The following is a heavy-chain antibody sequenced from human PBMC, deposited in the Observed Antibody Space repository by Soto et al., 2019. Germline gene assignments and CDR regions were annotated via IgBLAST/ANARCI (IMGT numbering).Heavy chain of an antibody. Sequence: SETLSLTCTVYGGSIISYYWSWIRQPSGKGLEWIGRIYTSGSTNYNPSLKSRVTMSVDTSKNQFSLKLSSVTAADTAVYYCARDREGTAAIFHGMDVWGQGTTVTVSS. CDR2: IYTSGST. CDR1: GGSIISYY. CDR3: ARDREGTAAIFHGMDV. D-gene: IGHD2-2*01. J-gene: IGHJ6*02. V-gene: IGHV4-4*07.